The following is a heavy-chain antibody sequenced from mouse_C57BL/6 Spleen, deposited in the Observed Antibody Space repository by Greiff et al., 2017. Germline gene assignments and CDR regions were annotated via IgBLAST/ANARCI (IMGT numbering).Heavy chain of an antibody. Sequence: QVQLQQSGPGLVAPSQSLSITCTVSGFSLTSYAISWVRQPPGKGLEWIGVIWTGGGTNYNSALKSRLSISKDNSKSQVFLKMNSLQTDDTARYYCARMSYGYDGCMDYWGQGTSVTVSS. D-gene: IGHD2-2*01. CDR1: GFSLTSYA. CDR3: ARMSYGYDGCMDY. CDR2: IWTGGGT. V-gene: IGHV2-9-1*01. J-gene: IGHJ4*01.